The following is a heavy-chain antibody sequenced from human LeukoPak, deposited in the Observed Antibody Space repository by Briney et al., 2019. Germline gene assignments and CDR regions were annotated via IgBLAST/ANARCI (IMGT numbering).Heavy chain of an antibody. V-gene: IGHV3-30*02. CDR1: GFTFSSYG. J-gene: IGHJ4*02. CDR3: AKALGITMVRGVIDY. CDR2: IRYDGSNK. D-gene: IGHD3-10*01. Sequence: GRSLRLSCAASGFTFSSYGMHWVRQAPGKGLEWVAFIRYDGSNKYYADSVKGRFSISRDNSKNTLYLQMNSLRAEDTAVYYCAKALGITMVRGVIDYWGQGTLVTVSS.